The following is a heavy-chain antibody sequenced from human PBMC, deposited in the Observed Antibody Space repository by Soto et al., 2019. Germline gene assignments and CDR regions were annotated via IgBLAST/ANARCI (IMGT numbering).Heavy chain of an antibody. CDR1: GFTFSSYA. CDR2: ISGSGGST. Sequence: PVGSLRLSCAASGFTFSSYAMSWVRQAPGKRLEWVSAISGSGGSTYYADSVKGRFTISRDNSKNTLYLQMNSLRAEDTAVYYCAKVGGLKYCSGGSCHADYWGQGTLVTVSS. J-gene: IGHJ4*02. CDR3: AKVGGLKYCSGGSCHADY. D-gene: IGHD2-15*01. V-gene: IGHV3-23*01.